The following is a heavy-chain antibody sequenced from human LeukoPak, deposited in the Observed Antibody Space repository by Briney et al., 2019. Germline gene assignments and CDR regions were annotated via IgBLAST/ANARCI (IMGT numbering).Heavy chain of an antibody. CDR3: ASGMTRTTYAFDI. CDR2: VHYSGSI. V-gene: IGHV4-39*07. D-gene: IGHD1-20*01. CDR1: GASISSSSYY. Sequence: PSETLSLTCTVSGASISSSSYYWAWIRQPPGKGLEWIGSVHYSGSIYYNPSLKSRVTISVDTSKNQFSLRLSSVTAADTAVYYCASGMTRTTYAFDIWGQGTMVTVSS. J-gene: IGHJ3*02.